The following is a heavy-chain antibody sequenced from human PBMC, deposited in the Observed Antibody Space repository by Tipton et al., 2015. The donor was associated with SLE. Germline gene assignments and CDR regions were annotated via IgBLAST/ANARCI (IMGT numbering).Heavy chain of an antibody. Sequence: TLSLTCGVSAYSISSAYYWGWIRQPPGKGLEWIGSIYYSGSTYYNPSLKSRVTISVDTSKNQFSLKLGSVTAADTAVYYCARVVNWDWYFDLWGRGTLVTVSS. CDR3: ARVVNWDWYFDL. CDR1: AYSISSAYY. J-gene: IGHJ2*01. V-gene: IGHV4-38-2*01. CDR2: IYYSGST. D-gene: IGHD1-1*01.